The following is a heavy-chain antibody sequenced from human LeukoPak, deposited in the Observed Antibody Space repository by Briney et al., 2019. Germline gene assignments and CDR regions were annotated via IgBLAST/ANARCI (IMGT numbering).Heavy chain of an antibody. CDR2: IYYSGST. J-gene: IGHJ4*02. V-gene: IGHV4-30-4*01. D-gene: IGHD3-3*01. CDR3: ARDRHDFWSGFDY. Sequence: PSETLSLTCTVSGGSISSGDYYWSWIRQPPGKGLEWIGYIYYSGSTYYNPSLKSRVTISVDTSKNQFSLKLSSVTAADTAVYYCARDRHDFWSGFDYWGQGTLVTVSS. CDR1: GGSISSGDYY.